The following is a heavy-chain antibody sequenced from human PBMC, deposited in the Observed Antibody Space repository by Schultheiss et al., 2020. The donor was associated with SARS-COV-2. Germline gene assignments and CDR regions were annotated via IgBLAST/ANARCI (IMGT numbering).Heavy chain of an antibody. CDR2: IDWDDDK. D-gene: IGHD3-16*01. J-gene: IGHJ5*02. CDR3: AHKGSSWGWDNWFDP. V-gene: IGHV2-70*12. CDR1: GFSLSASGMC. Sequence: SGPTLVKPTQTLTLTCTFSGFSLSASGMCVSWIRQPPGKALEWLALIDWDDDKYYSTSLKTRLTISKDTSKNQVVLTMTNMDPVDTATYYCAHKGSSWGWDNWFDPWGQGTLVTVSS.